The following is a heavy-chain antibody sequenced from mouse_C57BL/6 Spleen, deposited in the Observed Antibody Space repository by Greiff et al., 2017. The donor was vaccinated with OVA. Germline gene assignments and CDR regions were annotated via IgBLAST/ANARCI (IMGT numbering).Heavy chain of an antibody. V-gene: IGHV1-64*01. CDR3: AREDGLLTWFAY. CDR2: IHPNSGST. Sequence: QVQLQQPGAELVKPGASVKLSCKASGYTFISYWMHWVKQRPGQGLEWIGMIHPNSGSTNYNEKFKSKATLTVDKSSSTAYMQLSSLTSEDSAVYYCAREDGLLTWFAYWGQGTLVTVSA. D-gene: IGHD2-3*01. CDR1: GYTFISYW. J-gene: IGHJ3*01.